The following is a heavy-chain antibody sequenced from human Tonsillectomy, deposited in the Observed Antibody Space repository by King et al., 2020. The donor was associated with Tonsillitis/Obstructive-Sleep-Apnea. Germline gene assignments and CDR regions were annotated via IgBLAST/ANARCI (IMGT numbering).Heavy chain of an antibody. J-gene: IGHJ6*03. D-gene: IGHD2-2*01. Sequence: PLQESGPGLVKPSETLSLTCTVSGGSISSSSYYWGWIRQPPGKGLEWIGSIYYSGSTYYNPSLKSRVTISVDTSKNQFSLKLSSLTAADTAVYYCARLKGYCSSTSCPTYMDVWGKGTTVTVSS. CDR1: GGSISSSSYY. CDR3: ARLKGYCSSTSCPTYMDV. CDR2: IYYSGST. V-gene: IGHV4-39*01.